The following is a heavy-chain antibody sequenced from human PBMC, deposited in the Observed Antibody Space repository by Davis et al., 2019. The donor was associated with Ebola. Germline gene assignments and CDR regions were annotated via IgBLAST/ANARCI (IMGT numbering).Heavy chain of an antibody. J-gene: IGHJ5*02. D-gene: IGHD4-17*01. CDR2: IYYSGST. CDR3: ARGMTTVTTSWFDP. CDR1: GGSISSYY. V-gene: IGHV4-59*01. Sequence: MPSETLSLTCTVSGGSISSYYWSWIRQPPGKGLEWIGYIYYSGSTNYNPSLKSRVTISVDTSKNQFSLKLSSVTAADTAVYYCARGMTTVTTSWFDPWGQGTLVTVSS.